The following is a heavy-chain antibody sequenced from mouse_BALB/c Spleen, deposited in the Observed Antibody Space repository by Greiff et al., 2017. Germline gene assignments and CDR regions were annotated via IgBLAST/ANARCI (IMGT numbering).Heavy chain of an antibody. CDR2: INPSSGYT. J-gene: IGHJ4*01. Sequence: QVQLQQSAAELARPGASVKMSCKASGYTFTSYTMHWVKQRPGQGLEWIGYINPSSGYTEYNQKFKDKTTLTADKSSSTAYMQLSSLTSEDSAVYYCARRGEDYAMDYWGQGTSVTVSS. V-gene: IGHV1-4*02. CDR3: ARRGEDYAMDY. CDR1: GYTFTSYT.